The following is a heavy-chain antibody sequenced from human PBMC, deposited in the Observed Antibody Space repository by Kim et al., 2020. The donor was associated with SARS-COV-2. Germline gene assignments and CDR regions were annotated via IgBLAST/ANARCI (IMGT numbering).Heavy chain of an antibody. CDR3: ARLVGGLFDP. J-gene: IGHJ5*02. D-gene: IGHD2-2*01. V-gene: IGHV1-8*01. CDR2: NT. Sequence: NTGYAQKFQGRVTMPRNTSISTAYMELSSLRSEDTAVYYCARLVGGLFDPWGQGTLVTVSS.